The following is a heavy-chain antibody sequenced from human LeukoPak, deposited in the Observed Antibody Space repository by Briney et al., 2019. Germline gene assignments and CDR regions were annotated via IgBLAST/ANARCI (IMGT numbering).Heavy chain of an antibody. D-gene: IGHD3-10*01. Sequence: SETLSLTCTVSGGSISGYHWTWIRQPPGKGLEFIGYMDYDGSTNYNPSLRSRVTISADTSKTQFSLKLSSVTAAGTAFYYCATLPEDFSSRSTYWGQGTLVTVSS. V-gene: IGHV4-59*01. CDR3: ATLPEDFSSRSTY. CDR2: MDYDGST. CDR1: GGSISGYH. J-gene: IGHJ4*02.